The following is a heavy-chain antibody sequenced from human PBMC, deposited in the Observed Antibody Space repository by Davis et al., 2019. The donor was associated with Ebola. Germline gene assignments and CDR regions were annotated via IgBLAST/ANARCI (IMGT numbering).Heavy chain of an antibody. CDR3: ARVRSYTGSYVDAFDI. CDR1: GFSFRDYY. Sequence: PGGSLRLSCAASGFSFRDYYMSWIRQAPGKGLEWVSYSSSSRSYTNYADSVKGRFTISRDNAKNSLYLQMNSLRAEDTAVYYCARVRSYTGSYVDAFDIWGQGTMVTVSS. J-gene: IGHJ3*02. D-gene: IGHD1-26*01. CDR2: SSSSRSYT. V-gene: IGHV3-11*06.